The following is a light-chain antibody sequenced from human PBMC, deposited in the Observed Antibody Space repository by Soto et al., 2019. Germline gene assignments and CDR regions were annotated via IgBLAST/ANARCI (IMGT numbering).Light chain of an antibody. CDR2: EVT. J-gene: IGLJ1*01. V-gene: IGLV2-14*01. CDR3: SSFTSRFTFV. CDR1: RRDVGAYNY. Sequence: QSVLTQPASVSGSPGQSIAISCTGTRRDVGAYNYVSWYQQHPGKAPKLMISEVTNRPSGVSDRFSGSKSGNTASLTISGLQAEDEADYYCSSFTSRFTFVFGTGTQLTVL.